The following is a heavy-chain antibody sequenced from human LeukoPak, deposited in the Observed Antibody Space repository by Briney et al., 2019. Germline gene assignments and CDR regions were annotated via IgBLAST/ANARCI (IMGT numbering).Heavy chain of an antibody. CDR2: ISSSSSYI. D-gene: IGHD2-15*01. J-gene: IGHJ3*02. CDR3: ARGLYLGYCSGGSCYSDAFDI. V-gene: IGHV3-21*01. Sequence: GGSLRLSCAASGFTFSSYAMHWVRQAPGKGLEWVSSISSSSSYIYYADSVKGRFTISRDNAKNSLYLQMNSLRAEDTAVYYCARGLYLGYCSGGSCYSDAFDIWGQGTMVTVSS. CDR1: GFTFSSYA.